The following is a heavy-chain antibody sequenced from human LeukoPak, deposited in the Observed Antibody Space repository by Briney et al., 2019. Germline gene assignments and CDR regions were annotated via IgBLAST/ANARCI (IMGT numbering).Heavy chain of an antibody. D-gene: IGHD5-24*01. CDR2: INSGGVNI. Sequence: GGSLRLSCAASGFTFSSYAMNWVRQAPGKGLEWVSDINSGGVNIYYADSVKGRFTISRDNSKNTLYLQMNSLRAEDTAVYYCAKDGLHGDFDYWGQGTLVTVSS. V-gene: IGHV3-23*01. J-gene: IGHJ4*02. CDR1: GFTFSSYA. CDR3: AKDGLHGDFDY.